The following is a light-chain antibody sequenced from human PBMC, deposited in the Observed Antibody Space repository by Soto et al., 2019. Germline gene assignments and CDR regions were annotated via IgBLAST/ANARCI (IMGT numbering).Light chain of an antibody. J-gene: IGKJ5*01. V-gene: IGKV1-5*01. CDR1: QSISSW. CDR3: QQYNSYPIT. Sequence: DIQMTQSPSTLSASVGDRVTVTCRASQSISSWLAWYQQKPGKAPKLLIYDASSLESGVPSRCSGSGSGTEFTLSISSLQPDDFVTYYCQQYNSYPITFGQGTRLEIK. CDR2: DAS.